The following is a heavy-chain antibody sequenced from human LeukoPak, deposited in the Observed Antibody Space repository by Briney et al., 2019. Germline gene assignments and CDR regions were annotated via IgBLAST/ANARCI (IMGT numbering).Heavy chain of an antibody. CDR2: VNGSNGNT. CDR1: GYSFTTYT. V-gene: IGHV1-3*01. CDR3: ARPKYTTSSFDHHYGLDV. D-gene: IGHD2-2*02. Sequence: ASVKVSCKASGYSFTTYTMHWVRQAPGQRLEWMGWVNGSNGNTEYSEKFQGRLTIGRDTSASTAYMELSSLKSEDTAVYYCARPKYTTSSFDHHYGLDVWGQGTRVIVSS. J-gene: IGHJ6*02.